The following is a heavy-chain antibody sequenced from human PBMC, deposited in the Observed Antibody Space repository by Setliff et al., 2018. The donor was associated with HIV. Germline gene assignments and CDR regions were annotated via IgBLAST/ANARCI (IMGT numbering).Heavy chain of an antibody. J-gene: IGHJ4*02. CDR3: ARGSYTVRIDY. Sequence: PSETLSLTCTVSGGSIGVDCWSWIRQPPGKGLEWIGYIYSNGITRYNPSLKSRVTISLDTSKMQFSLRLTSVTAADTAVYYCARGSYTVRIDYWGQGTRVTAPQ. CDR1: GGSIGVDC. V-gene: IGHV4-4*09. D-gene: IGHD3-10*01. CDR2: IYSNGIT.